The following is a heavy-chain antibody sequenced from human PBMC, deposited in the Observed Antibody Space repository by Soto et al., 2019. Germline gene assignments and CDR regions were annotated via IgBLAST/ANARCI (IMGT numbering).Heavy chain of an antibody. J-gene: IGHJ5*02. CDR1: GGTFSSYA. CDR2: IIPIFGTA. D-gene: IGHD2-8*01. V-gene: IGHV1-69*13. CDR3: ARDPPLRTNGVPLDP. Sequence: ASVKVSCKASGGTFSSYAISWVRQAPGQGLEWMGGIIPIFGTANYAQKFQGRVTITADESTSTAYMELSSLRSEDTAVYYCARDPPLRTNGVPLDPWGQGTLVTVSS.